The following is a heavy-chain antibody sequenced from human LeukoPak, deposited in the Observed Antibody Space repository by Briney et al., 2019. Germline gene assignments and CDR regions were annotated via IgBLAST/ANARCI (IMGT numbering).Heavy chain of an antibody. J-gene: IGHJ5*02. CDR3: ARRLGYCSSTSCYEWWFDP. CDR1: GGSISSSPYY. D-gene: IGHD2-2*01. CDR2: IYYSGTT. Sequence: SETLSLTCTVSGGSISSSPYYWGWIRQPPGKRLEWIGSIYYSGTTHYNPSLESRVTISVDTSKNQFSLKLASVTAADTAVYYCARRLGYCSSTSCYEWWFDPWGQGTLVTVSS. V-gene: IGHV4-39*07.